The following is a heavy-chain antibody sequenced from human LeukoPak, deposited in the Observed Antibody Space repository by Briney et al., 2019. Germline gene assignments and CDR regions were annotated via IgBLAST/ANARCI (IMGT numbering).Heavy chain of an antibody. CDR2: ISSSSSCI. CDR3: ARVGVKSYWERQGGAAFDY. D-gene: IGHD1-26*01. V-gene: IGHV3-21*01. Sequence: GGSLRLSCAASGFTFSSYSMNWVRQAPGKGLEWVSSISSSSSCIYYADSVKGRFTISRDNAKNSLYLQMNSLRAEDTAVYYCARVGVKSYWERQGGAAFDYWGQGTLVTVSS. J-gene: IGHJ4*02. CDR1: GFTFSSYS.